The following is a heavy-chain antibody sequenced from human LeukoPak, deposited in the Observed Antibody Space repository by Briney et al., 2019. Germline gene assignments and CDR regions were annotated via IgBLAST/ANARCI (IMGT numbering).Heavy chain of an antibody. CDR3: ARYSDPGSYPDAFDI. J-gene: IGHJ3*02. D-gene: IGHD1-26*01. CDR2: IYYSGST. CDR1: GGSLSSYY. V-gene: IGHV4-59*01. Sequence: SETLSLTCTVSGGSLSSYYWSSIRQPPGKELEWIGYIYYSGSTNYNPSLKSRVTISVDTSKNQFSLKLSSVTAADTAVYYCARYSDPGSYPDAFDIWGQGTMVTVSS.